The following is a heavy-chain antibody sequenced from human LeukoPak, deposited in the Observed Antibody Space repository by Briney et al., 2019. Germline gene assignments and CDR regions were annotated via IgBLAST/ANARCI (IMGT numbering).Heavy chain of an antibody. CDR1: GGSISSGGYY. CDR2: IYHSGST. Sequence: SQTLSLTCTVSGGSISSGGYYWSWIRQPPGKGLEWIGYIYHSGSTYYNPSLKSRVTISVDRSKNQFSLKLTSVTAADTAVYYCATSRKIVRGVSGNWFDPWGQGTLVTVSS. V-gene: IGHV4-30-2*01. D-gene: IGHD3-10*01. CDR3: ATSRKIVRGVSGNWFDP. J-gene: IGHJ5*02.